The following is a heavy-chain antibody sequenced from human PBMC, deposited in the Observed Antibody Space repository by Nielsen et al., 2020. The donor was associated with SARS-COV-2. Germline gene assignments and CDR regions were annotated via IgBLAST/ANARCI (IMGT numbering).Heavy chain of an antibody. CDR3: ASVNSITLYFYFDY. J-gene: IGHJ4*02. CDR1: GYTFTGYP. V-gene: IGHV7-4-1*02. CDR2: INTNTGEA. D-gene: IGHD6-13*01. Sequence: ASVKVSCKASGYTFTGYPMNWFRQAPGQGLEWMGWINTNTGEATYAQGFAGRFVFSLDTSVSTAYLQISSLMPEDTAIYYCASVNSITLYFYFDYWGQGTLVTVSS.